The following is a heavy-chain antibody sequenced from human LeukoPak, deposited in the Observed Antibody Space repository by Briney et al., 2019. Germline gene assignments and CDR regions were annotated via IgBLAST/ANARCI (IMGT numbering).Heavy chain of an antibody. CDR2: INPNSGGT. Sequence: ASVKVSCKASGYTFTGYYMHWVRQAPGQGLEWMGWINPNSGGTNYAQKLQGRVTMTTDTSTSTAYMELRSLRSDDTAVYYCATAHYYDSSGYAYYFDYWGQGTLVTVSS. V-gene: IGHV1-2*02. D-gene: IGHD3-22*01. CDR1: GYTFTGYY. J-gene: IGHJ4*02. CDR3: ATAHYYDSSGYAYYFDY.